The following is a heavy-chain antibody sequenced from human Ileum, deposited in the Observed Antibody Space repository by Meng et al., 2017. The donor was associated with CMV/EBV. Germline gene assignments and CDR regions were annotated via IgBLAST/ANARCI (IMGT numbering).Heavy chain of an antibody. CDR2: INHRGTT. D-gene: IGHD1-26*01. Sequence: QVQLQKWGAGLLKPSETLSLTCGVNGGSFSSFSWTWIRQPPGKGPEWIGDINHRGTTNYSPSLKSRVTISIDTSKKQFSLRLSSLTAADTAVYYCTRGRVGDWGFDFWGQGTLVTVSS. J-gene: IGHJ4*02. V-gene: IGHV4-34*02. CDR3: TRGRVGDWGFDF. CDR1: GGSFSSFS.